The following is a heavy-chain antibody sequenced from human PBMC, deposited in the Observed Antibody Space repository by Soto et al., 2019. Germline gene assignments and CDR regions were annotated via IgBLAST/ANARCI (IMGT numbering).Heavy chain of an antibody. V-gene: IGHV3-23*01. CDR1: GFNFGSYG. CDR3: AKGLGNAKEV. CDR2: LTASGLNT. J-gene: IGHJ6*02. Sequence: EVQLLESGGGLVQPGGSLILYCSASGFNFGSYGMSWVRQAPGKGLEWVSGLTASGLNTYYTDSVKGRFTISRDNSRNTVYLQTSGLRVEVTAVFHCAKGLGNAKEVWGQGTTVTVSS. D-gene: IGHD2-8*01.